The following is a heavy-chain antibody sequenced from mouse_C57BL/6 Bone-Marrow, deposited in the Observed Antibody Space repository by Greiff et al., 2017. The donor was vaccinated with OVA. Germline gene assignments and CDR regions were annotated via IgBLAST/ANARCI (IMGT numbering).Heavy chain of an antibody. Sequence: VQLQQSGPGLVKPSQSLSLTCSVTGYSITSGYYWNWIRQFPGNKLEWMGYISYDGSNNYNPSLKNRISITRDTSKNQFFLKLNSVTTEDTATYYCAREHYYGSSYSWFAYWGQGTLVTVSA. J-gene: IGHJ3*01. V-gene: IGHV3-6*01. CDR2: ISYDGSN. CDR1: GYSITSGYY. CDR3: AREHYYGSSYSWFAY. D-gene: IGHD1-1*01.